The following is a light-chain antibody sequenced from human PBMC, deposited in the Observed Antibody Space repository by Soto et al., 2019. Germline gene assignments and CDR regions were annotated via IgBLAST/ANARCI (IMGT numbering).Light chain of an antibody. J-gene: IGKJ1*01. CDR2: GES. V-gene: IGKV1-39*01. CDR3: QQSYSKRT. Sequence: DIQMTQSPFSLSASVGDRVTITCRASQSIDKHLNWYQHKPGQAPNLPVFGESSLQSGVQSRFSGSGSGTDFSLTSSSLQPEDVATYFCQQSYSKRTFDQGTKVQIK. CDR1: QSIDKH.